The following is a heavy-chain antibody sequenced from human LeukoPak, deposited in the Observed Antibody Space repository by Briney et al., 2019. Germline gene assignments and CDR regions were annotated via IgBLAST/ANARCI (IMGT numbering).Heavy chain of an antibody. Sequence: GGSLRLSCAASGFTFSSYSMNWVRQAPGKGLEWVSSITSSSSYIYYADSVKGRFTISRDNSKNTLYLQMNSLRAEDTAVYYCAKSPEVVGATPTDYWGQGTLVTVSS. CDR3: AKSPEVVGATPTDY. CDR1: GFTFSSYS. CDR2: ITSSSSYI. J-gene: IGHJ4*02. D-gene: IGHD1-26*01. V-gene: IGHV3-21*04.